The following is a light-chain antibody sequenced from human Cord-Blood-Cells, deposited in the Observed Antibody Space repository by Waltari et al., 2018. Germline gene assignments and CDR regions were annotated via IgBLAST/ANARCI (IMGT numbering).Light chain of an antibody. CDR1: QSVSSSY. CDR3: QQYGSSPPLT. V-gene: IGKV3-20*01. CDR2: GAS. Sequence: EIVLTQSPGTLSLSPGERATRPCRARQSVSSSYLAWYQRKPGQAPRLLIYGASSRATGIPDRFSGSGSGTDFTLTISRLEPEDFAVYYCQQYGSSPPLTFGGGTKVEIK. J-gene: IGKJ4*01.